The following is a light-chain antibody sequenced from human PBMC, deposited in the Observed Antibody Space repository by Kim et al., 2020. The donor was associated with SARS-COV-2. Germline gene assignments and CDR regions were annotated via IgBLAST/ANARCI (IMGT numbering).Light chain of an antibody. CDR1: NLGEKS. CDR3: QAWASTTVV. Sequence: SVSPGTTITSTSVGDNLGEKSASWYQQRPGQSPVLVIYQDNKRPSGIPERFSGSNSGNTATLTISGTQAMDEADYYCQAWASTTVVFGGGTRLTVL. V-gene: IGLV3-1*01. J-gene: IGLJ2*01. CDR2: QDN.